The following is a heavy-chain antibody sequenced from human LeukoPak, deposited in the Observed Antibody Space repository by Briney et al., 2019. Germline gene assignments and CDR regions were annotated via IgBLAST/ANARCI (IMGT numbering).Heavy chain of an antibody. J-gene: IGHJ3*02. V-gene: IGHV4-30-4*01. CDR1: GGSISSGDYY. CDR3: ARAMKDAFDI. CDR2: IYYSGST. Sequence: SETLSLTCTVSGGSISSGDYYWSWIRQPPGKGLEWIGYIYYSGSTYYNPSLKSRVTISVDTSKNQFSLKLNSLTAADTAVYYCARAMKDAFDIWGQGTMVTVSS.